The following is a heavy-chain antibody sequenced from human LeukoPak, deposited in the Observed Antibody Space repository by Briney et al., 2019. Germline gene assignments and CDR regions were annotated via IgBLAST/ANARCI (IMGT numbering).Heavy chain of an antibody. CDR3: ARRAPYGYVSDY. Sequence: PSETLSLTCAVYGGSFSGYYWSWIRQPPGKGLEWIGEINHSGSTYYNPSLKSRVTISVDTSKNQFSLKLSSVTAADTAVYYCARRAPYGYVSDYWGQGTLVTVSS. V-gene: IGHV4-34*01. CDR1: GGSFSGYY. J-gene: IGHJ4*02. D-gene: IGHD5-18*01. CDR2: INHSGST.